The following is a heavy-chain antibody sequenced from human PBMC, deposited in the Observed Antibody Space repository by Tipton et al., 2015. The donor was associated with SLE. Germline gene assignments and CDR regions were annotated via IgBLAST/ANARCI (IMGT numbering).Heavy chain of an antibody. J-gene: IGHJ4*02. D-gene: IGHD5-12*01. Sequence: GSLRLSCAASGFTFSTYWMAWVRQAPGKGLEWLANINLDASEKYYVDSVKGRFTISRDNAKNSLYLQMDSLRAEDTAVYYCARDSPPRYSGYDYQPGCWGQGTLVTVSS. CDR2: INLDASEK. V-gene: IGHV3-7*01. CDR3: ARDSPPRYSGYDYQPGC. CDR1: GFTFSTYW.